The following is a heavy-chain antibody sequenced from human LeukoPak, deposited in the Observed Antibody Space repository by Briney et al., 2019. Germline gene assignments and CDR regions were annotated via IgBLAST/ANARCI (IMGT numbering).Heavy chain of an antibody. CDR2: INHSGST. CDR3: ARSLHHFDY. CDR1: GGSFSGYY. V-gene: IGHV4-34*01. Sequence: PSETLSLTCAVYGGSFSGYYWSWIRQPPGKGLEWIGEINHSGSTNYNPSLKSRVTISVDTSKNQFSLKLSSVTAADTAVYYCARSLHHFDYWGQGTLVTASS. J-gene: IGHJ4*02.